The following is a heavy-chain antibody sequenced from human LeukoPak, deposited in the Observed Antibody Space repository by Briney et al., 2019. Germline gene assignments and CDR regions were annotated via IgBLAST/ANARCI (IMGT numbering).Heavy chain of an antibody. D-gene: IGHD5-12*01. J-gene: IGHJ4*02. Sequence: GGSLRLSCAASGFTFSSYSMNWVRQAPGKGLEWLSSISSSSSYIYYADSVKGRFTISRDNAKNSLYLQMNSLRAEDTAVYYCARDSGTDIVATTGQEYWGQGTLVTVSS. V-gene: IGHV3-21*01. CDR2: ISSSSSYI. CDR3: ARDSGTDIVATTGQEY. CDR1: GFTFSSYS.